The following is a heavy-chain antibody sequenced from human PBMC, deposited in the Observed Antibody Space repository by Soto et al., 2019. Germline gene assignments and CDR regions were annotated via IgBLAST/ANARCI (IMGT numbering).Heavy chain of an antibody. Sequence: ASVKVSCKASGYTFTSYDINWVRQATGQGLEWMGWMNPNSGNTGYAQKFQGRVTMTRNTSISTAYMELSSLRSEDTAVYYCARGVRYYHGSGSYYAFDIWGQGTMVTVSS. CDR3: ARGVRYYHGSGSYYAFDI. D-gene: IGHD3-10*01. CDR1: GYTFTSYD. V-gene: IGHV1-8*01. J-gene: IGHJ3*02. CDR2: MNPNSGNT.